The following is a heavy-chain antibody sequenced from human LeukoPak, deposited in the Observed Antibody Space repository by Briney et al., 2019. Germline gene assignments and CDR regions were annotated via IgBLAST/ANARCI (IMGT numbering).Heavy chain of an antibody. Sequence: GGSLRLSCAASGFTFSSYAMHWVRQAPGKGLEWVAVTSHVETTKYYADSVKGRFTISRDNSKNTLYLQMNSLRAEDTAVYFCARGVNYHGSGSYLRDWFDPWGQGTLVTVSS. D-gene: IGHD3-10*01. J-gene: IGHJ5*02. V-gene: IGHV3-30*04. CDR3: ARGVNYHGSGSYLRDWFDP. CDR2: TSHVETTK. CDR1: GFTFSSYA.